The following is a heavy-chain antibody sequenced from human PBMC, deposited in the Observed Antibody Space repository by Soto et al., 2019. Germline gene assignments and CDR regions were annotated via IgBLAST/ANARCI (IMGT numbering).Heavy chain of an antibody. CDR3: AKDIVKYTYGACDY. CDR1: GFSFNTYG. V-gene: IGHV3-30*18. CDR2: ISYDGSNQ. Sequence: GGSLRLSCAASGFSFNTYGMYWVRQAPGKGLEWVAAISYDGSNQYHADPVKGRFTISRDNSKSTLYLQMNSLRVEDTAVYYCAKDIVKYTYGACDYWGQGALVTVSS. J-gene: IGHJ4*02. D-gene: IGHD5-18*01.